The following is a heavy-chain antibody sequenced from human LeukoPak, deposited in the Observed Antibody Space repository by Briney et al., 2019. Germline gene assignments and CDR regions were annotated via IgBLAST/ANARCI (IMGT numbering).Heavy chain of an antibody. D-gene: IGHD1-26*01. J-gene: IGHJ4*02. CDR1: GFTFSSHW. V-gene: IGHV3-7*01. CDR2: IKQDGSEK. Sequence: PGGSLRLSCAASGFTFSSHWMSWVRQAPGKGLEWVANIKQDGSEKYYVDSVKGRFTISRDNAKNSLYLQMNSLRAEDTAVYYCARGLVGAPLRYWGQGTLVTVSS. CDR3: ARGLVGAPLRY.